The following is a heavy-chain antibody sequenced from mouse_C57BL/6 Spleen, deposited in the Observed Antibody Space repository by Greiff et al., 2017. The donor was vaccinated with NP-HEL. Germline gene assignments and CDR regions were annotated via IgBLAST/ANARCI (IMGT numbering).Heavy chain of an antibody. CDR1: GYTFTSYW. Sequence: QVQLQQPGAELVKPGASVKLSCKASGYTFTSYWMQWVKQRPGPGLEWIGEIDPSDSYTNYNQKFKGKATLTVDTSSSTAYMQLSSLTSEDSAVYYCARQGGGAMDYWGQGTSVTVSS. CDR2: IDPSDSYT. V-gene: IGHV1-50*01. D-gene: IGHD1-1*02. J-gene: IGHJ4*01. CDR3: ARQGGGAMDY.